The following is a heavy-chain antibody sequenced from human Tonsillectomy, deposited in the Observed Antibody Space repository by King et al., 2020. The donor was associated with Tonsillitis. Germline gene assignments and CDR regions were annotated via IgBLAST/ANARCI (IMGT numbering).Heavy chain of an antibody. V-gene: IGHV3-30-3*01. J-gene: IGHJ4*02. D-gene: IGHD3-22*01. Sequence: QLVQSGGGVVQPGRSLRLSCAASGFTFSSYAMHWVRQAPGKGLEWVAVISYDGSNKYYADSVKGRFTISRDNSKNTLYLQMNSLRAEDTAVYYCASLYYYDSSGTDYWGQGTLVTVSS. CDR2: ISYDGSNK. CDR3: ASLYYYDSSGTDY. CDR1: GFTFSSYA.